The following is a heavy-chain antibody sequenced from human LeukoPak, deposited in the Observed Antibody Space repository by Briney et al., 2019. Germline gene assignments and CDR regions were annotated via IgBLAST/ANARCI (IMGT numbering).Heavy chain of an antibody. J-gene: IGHJ4*02. D-gene: IGHD5-12*01. Sequence: GGSLRLSCAASGFTFSSYWMSWVRQAPGKGLEWVANIKQDGSEKNYVDSVKGRFTISRDNAKNSLELQMNSLRDEDTAVYYCAREGGYASSWAYWGQGTLVTVSS. V-gene: IGHV3-7*01. CDR1: GFTFSSYW. CDR2: IKQDGSEK. CDR3: AREGGYASSWAY.